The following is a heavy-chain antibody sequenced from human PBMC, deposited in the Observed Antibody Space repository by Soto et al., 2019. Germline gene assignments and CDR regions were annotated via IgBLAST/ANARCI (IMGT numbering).Heavy chain of an antibody. CDR2: IIPISGTA. CDR3: ARSQGSSTSLEIYYYYYYGMDV. D-gene: IGHD2-2*01. V-gene: IGHV1-69*01. CDR1: GGTFSSYA. Sequence: QVQLVQSGAEVKKPGSSVKVSCKASGGTFSSYAISWVRQAPGQGLEWMGGIIPISGTANYAQKFQGRVTIPADESTSTAYMELSSLRDEDTAVYYCARSQGSSTSLEIYYYYYYGMDVWGQGTTVTVSS. J-gene: IGHJ6*02.